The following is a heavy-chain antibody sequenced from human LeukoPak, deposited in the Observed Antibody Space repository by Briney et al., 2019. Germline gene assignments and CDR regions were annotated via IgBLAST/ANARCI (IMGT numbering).Heavy chain of an antibody. CDR1: GYSFNNYW. J-gene: IGHJ4*02. CDR3: ARQPSLTPFDY. Sequence: GESLKISCKGSGYSFNNYWIAWVRQMPGKGLEWMGIIYPGSSEIGYSPSFQGQVTISADKSISTAYLQWISLKASDTAMYYCARQPSLTPFDYWGRGTLVTVSS. V-gene: IGHV5-51*01. D-gene: IGHD2-15*01. CDR2: IYPGSSEI.